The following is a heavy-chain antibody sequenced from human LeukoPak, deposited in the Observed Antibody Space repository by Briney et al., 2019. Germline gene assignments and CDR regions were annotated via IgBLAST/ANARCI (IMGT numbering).Heavy chain of an antibody. D-gene: IGHD3-22*01. V-gene: IGHV3-23*01. CDR2: ISGSGGST. Sequence: PGGSLRLSCAASGFTFSSYAMSWVRQAPGKGLEWVSAISGSGGSTYYADSVKGQFTISRDNSKNTLYLQMNSLRAEDTAVYYCAKDLYYYDSSGYFPTHDAFDIWGQGTMVTVSS. J-gene: IGHJ3*02. CDR1: GFTFSSYA. CDR3: AKDLYYYDSSGYFPTHDAFDI.